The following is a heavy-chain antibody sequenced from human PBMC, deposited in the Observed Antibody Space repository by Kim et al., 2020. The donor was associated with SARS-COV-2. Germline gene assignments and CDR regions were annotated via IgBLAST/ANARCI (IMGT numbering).Heavy chain of an antibody. V-gene: IGHV3-49*03. D-gene: IGHD1-1*01. J-gene: IGHJ4*02. CDR1: GFNFGDYA. Sequence: GGSLRLSCATSGFNFGDYAMSWFRQAPGKGLEWLSSIRSKGYGGTTEYAASVRGRFAISRDDSKSIAYLQMNSLTIEDTALYYCTRGPRSGSFAYWGQGALVPVSS. CDR2: IRSKGYGGTT. CDR3: TRGPRSGSFAY.